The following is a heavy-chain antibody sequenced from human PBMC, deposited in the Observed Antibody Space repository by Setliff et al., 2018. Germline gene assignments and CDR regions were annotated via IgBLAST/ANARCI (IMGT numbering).Heavy chain of an antibody. CDR2: IRNKANDYST. V-gene: IGHV3-72*01. CDR3: ARATFGSGSYFLDF. J-gene: IGHJ4*02. CDR1: GFTFSDHY. D-gene: IGHD3-10*01. Sequence: PGGSLRLSCAASGFTFSDHYMDWVRQAPGKGPEWLGRIRNKANDYSTRYAASVKGRFTISRDDSMNSLYLQMDSLKPEDTALYYCARATFGSGSYFLDFWGQGTLVTVPQ.